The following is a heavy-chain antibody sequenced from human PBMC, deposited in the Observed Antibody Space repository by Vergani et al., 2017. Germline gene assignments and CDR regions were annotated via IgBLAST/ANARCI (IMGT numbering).Heavy chain of an antibody. CDR3: AREAGSSSYYYYYMDV. D-gene: IGHD6-6*01. CDR1: GFTFSSYS. V-gene: IGHV3-48*01. Sequence: EVQLVESGGGLVHPGGSLRLSCAASGFTFSSYSMNWVRQAPGKGLEWISYISSSSSTIYYADSVKGRFTISRDNAKNSLYLQMNSLRAEDTAVYYCAREAGSSSYYYYYMDVWGKGTTVTVSS. CDR2: ISSSSSTI. J-gene: IGHJ6*03.